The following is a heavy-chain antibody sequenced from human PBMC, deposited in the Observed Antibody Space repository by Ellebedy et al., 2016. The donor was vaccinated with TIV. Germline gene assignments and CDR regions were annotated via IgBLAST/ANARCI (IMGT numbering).Heavy chain of an antibody. V-gene: IGHV3-74*01. CDR3: ARASTVLRFLEWLFDAFDI. CDR1: GFTFSSYW. Sequence: GESLKISXAASGFTFSSYWMHWVRQAPGKGLVWVSRINSDGSSTSYADSVKGRFTISRDNAKNSLYLQMNSLRDEDTAVYYCARASTVLRFLEWLFDAFDIWGQGTMVTVSS. J-gene: IGHJ3*02. D-gene: IGHD3-3*01. CDR2: INSDGSST.